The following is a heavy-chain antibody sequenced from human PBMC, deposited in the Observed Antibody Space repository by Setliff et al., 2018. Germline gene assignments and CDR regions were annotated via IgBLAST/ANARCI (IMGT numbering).Heavy chain of an antibody. J-gene: IGHJ3*02. V-gene: IGHV4-31*03. CDR2: XXXXXXX. Sequence: SETLSLTCTVSGGSXXSGGYYXXWIXXHPXXXXXXXXXXXXXXXXXXXPSLXXRVTISVDTSKNQFSLKLSSVTAADTAVYYCARDPLTTNRRRAFDIWGQGTMVTVSS. D-gene: IGHD4-17*01. CDR3: ARDPLTTNRRRAFDI. CDR1: GGSXXSGGYY.